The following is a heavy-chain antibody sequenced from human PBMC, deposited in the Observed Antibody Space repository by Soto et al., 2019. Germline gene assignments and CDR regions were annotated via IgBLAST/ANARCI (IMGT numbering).Heavy chain of an antibody. D-gene: IGHD3-3*01. CDR3: ARGLRFLDSWFDP. Sequence: SETLSLTCTVSGGSISSGGYYWSWIRQHPGKGLEWIGYIYYSGSTYYNPSLKSRVTISVDTSKNQFSLKLSSVTAADTAVYYCARGLRFLDSWFDPWGQGTLVTVSS. V-gene: IGHV4-31*03. J-gene: IGHJ5*02. CDR2: IYYSGST. CDR1: GGSISSGGYY.